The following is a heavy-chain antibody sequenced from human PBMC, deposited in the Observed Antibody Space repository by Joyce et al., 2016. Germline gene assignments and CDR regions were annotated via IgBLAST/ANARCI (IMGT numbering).Heavy chain of an antibody. D-gene: IGHD2-15*01. CDR3: ARDRCSGGTCYTLDQ. Sequence: QVQLVQSGTEVRKPGASVKLSCKASGYIFTTYYMHWVRQAPGQGLEWMGIINPTGVSARFAQKFQGRVNLTSDTSTSTVYMELNSLGSEDAAVYYCARDRCSGGTCYTLDQWGQGTLVTVSS. CDR2: INPTGVSA. J-gene: IGHJ5*02. V-gene: IGHV1-46*01. CDR1: GYIFTTYY.